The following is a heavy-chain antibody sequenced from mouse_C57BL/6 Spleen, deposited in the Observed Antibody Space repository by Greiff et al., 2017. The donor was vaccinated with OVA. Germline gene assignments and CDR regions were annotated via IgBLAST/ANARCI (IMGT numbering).Heavy chain of an antibody. J-gene: IGHJ1*03. CDR1: GYTFTSYW. V-gene: IGHV1-53*01. CDR3: AREVYYGSSYDWYFDV. Sequence: QVRLQQPGTELVKPGASVKLSCKASGYTFTSYWMHWVKQRPGQGLEWIGNINPSNGGTNYNEKFKSKATLTVDKSSSTAYMQLSSLTSEDSAVYYCAREVYYGSSYDWYFDVWGTGTTVTVSS. CDR2: INPSNGGT. D-gene: IGHD1-1*01.